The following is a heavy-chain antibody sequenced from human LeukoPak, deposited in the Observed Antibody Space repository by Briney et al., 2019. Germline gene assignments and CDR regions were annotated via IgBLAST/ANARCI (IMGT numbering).Heavy chain of an antibody. CDR3: GRARDAGVPAAIRPSGY. CDR2: ISTGATYI. J-gene: IGHJ4*02. CDR1: GFTFSTYS. D-gene: IGHD2-2*01. V-gene: IGHV3-21*01. Sequence: SGGSLRLSCAASGFTFSTYSLTWVRQAPGKGLEWVSFISTGATYIYYADSVKGRFTISRDDAKNSLYLQMNSLRAEDTAAYYCGRARDAGVPAAIRPSGYWGQGSMVTVSS.